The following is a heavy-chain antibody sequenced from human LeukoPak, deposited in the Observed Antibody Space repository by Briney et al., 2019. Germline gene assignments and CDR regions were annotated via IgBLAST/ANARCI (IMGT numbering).Heavy chain of an antibody. D-gene: IGHD2-2*01. CDR2: ISGSGGST. CDR1: GFTFSSYA. Sequence: PGGSLRLSCAASGFTFSSYAMSWVRQAPGKGLEWVSAISGSGGSTYYADSVKGRFTISRDNAKNTLYLQMNSLRAEDTAVFYCARGPGYCTSATCLYYFDSWGQGTLVTVSS. CDR3: ARGPGYCTSATCLYYFDS. V-gene: IGHV3-23*01. J-gene: IGHJ4*02.